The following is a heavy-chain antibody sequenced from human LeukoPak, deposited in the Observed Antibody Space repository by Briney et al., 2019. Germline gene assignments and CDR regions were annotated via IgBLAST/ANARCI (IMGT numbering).Heavy chain of an antibody. Sequence: GESLKISCKGSGYSFTTYWIGWVRQMPGKGLEWMGIIYPGDSDTRYSPSFQGQVTISADKSINTAYLQWSSLKASDTALYSCARRVSSWEYFDYWGQGALVTVSS. D-gene: IGHD6-13*01. CDR2: IYPGDSDT. J-gene: IGHJ4*02. CDR1: GYSFTTYW. CDR3: ARRVSSWEYFDY. V-gene: IGHV5-51*01.